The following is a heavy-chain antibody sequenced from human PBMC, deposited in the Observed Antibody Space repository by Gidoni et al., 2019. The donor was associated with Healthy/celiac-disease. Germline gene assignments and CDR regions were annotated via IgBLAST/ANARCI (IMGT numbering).Heavy chain of an antibody. J-gene: IGHJ4*02. V-gene: IGHV6-1*01. CDR1: GDTVSSNRPA. CDR3: ARDLWGETRVGATLDY. Sequence: QVQLQQSGPGLVKPSQTLPLTCAISGDTVSSNRPAWNWIRQSPSRGLEWLGRTYYRSKWYNDYAVSVKSRITINPDTSKNQFSLQLNSVTPEDTAVYYCARDLWGETRVGATLDYWGQGTLVTVSS. CDR2: TYYRSKWYN. D-gene: IGHD1-26*01.